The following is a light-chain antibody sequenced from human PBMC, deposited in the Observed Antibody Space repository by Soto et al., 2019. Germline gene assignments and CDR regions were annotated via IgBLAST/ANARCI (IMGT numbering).Light chain of an antibody. CDR1: QSVTSNY. CDR3: QQYGGSPRT. V-gene: IGKV3-20*01. J-gene: IGKJ1*01. Sequence: ETALTRCPGILCLYSGERATLFCRASQSVTSNYLAWYQQKPGQSPRLLIYDASNRATGIPARFSGSGSGTDFTLTISSLEPEDFAVYYCQQYGGSPRTFGQGTKV. CDR2: DAS.